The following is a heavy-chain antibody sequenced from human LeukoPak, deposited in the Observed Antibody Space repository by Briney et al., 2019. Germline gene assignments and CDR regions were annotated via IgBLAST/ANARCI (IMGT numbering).Heavy chain of an antibody. V-gene: IGHV6-1*01. Sequence: QTLSLTCAISGDSVSSNSAAWNWIRQSPSRGLEWVGRTYYRSKWYNDYAVSVRSRITINPDTSKSQFSLQLNSVTPEDTAVYYCARGMRIAAAGTFYFDYWGQGTLVTVSS. CDR3: ARGMRIAAAGTFYFDY. CDR2: TYYRSKWYN. CDR1: GDSVSSNSAA. D-gene: IGHD6-25*01. J-gene: IGHJ4*02.